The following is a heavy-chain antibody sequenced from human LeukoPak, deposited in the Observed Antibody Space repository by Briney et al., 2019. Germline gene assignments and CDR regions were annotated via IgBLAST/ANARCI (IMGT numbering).Heavy chain of an antibody. Sequence: GESLKISCKGSGYSFTSYWIGWVRQMPGKGLEWMGIIYPGDSDTRYSPSFQGQVTISADKSISTAYLQWSSLKASDTAMYYCARQTIDSGSYYFFDYWGQGTLVTVSS. V-gene: IGHV5-51*01. CDR1: GYSFTSYW. CDR3: ARQTIDSGSYYFFDY. J-gene: IGHJ4*02. CDR2: IYPGDSDT. D-gene: IGHD1-26*01.